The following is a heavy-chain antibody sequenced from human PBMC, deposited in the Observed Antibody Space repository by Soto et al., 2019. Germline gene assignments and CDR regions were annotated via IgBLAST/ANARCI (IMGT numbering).Heavy chain of an antibody. J-gene: IGHJ5*02. CDR2: IYHNGST. CDR3: AREGGVLRLSNWLDP. D-gene: IGHD3-3*01. CDR1: GDSVSSDSYY. Sequence: SETLSLTCTVSGDSVSSDSYYWAWIRQPPGEGLEWIGHIYHNGSTSCNPSLQNRVTMSINTSKNQFSLKLSSVTAADTAIYYCAREGGVLRLSNWLDPWGQGTLVTVSS. V-gene: IGHV4-61*01.